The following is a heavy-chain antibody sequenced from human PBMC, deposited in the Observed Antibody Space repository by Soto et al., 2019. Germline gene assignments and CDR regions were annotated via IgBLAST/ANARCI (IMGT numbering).Heavy chain of an antibody. Sequence: QVQLQESGPGLVKPSQTLSLTCTVSGGPISSGGYYWSWIRQHPGKGLEWIGYIYYSGSTYYNPSLKSRVTRSVDTSKNQFSLKLSSVTAADTAVYYCARWVGATSFDYWGQGTLGTVSS. D-gene: IGHD1-26*01. CDR2: IYYSGST. CDR3: ARWVGATSFDY. V-gene: IGHV4-31*03. CDR1: GGPISSGGYY. J-gene: IGHJ4*02.